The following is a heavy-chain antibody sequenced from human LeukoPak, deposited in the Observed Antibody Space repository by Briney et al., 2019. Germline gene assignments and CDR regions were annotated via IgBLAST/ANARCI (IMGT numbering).Heavy chain of an antibody. Sequence: PGGSLRLSCAASGFTFSSYEMNWVRQAPGKGLEWVSYISSSGSTIYYADSVKGRFTISTDNAKNSLYLQMNSLRAEDTAVYYCARVGMATMYFDYWGQGTLVTVSS. CDR2: ISSSGSTI. CDR1: GFTFSSYE. J-gene: IGHJ4*02. V-gene: IGHV3-48*03. D-gene: IGHD5-24*01. CDR3: ARVGMATMYFDY.